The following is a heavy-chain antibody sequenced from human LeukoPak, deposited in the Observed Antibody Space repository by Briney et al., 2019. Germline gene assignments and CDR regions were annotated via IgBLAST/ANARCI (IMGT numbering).Heavy chain of an antibody. V-gene: IGHV1-8*03. CDR2: MNPNSGNT. Sequence: ASVKVSCKASGYTFTSYDINWVRQATGQGLEWMGWMNPNSGNTGYAQKFQGRVTITRNTSISTAYMELSSLRSEDTAVYYCARYSGSYFTDAFDIWGQGTMVTVSS. J-gene: IGHJ3*02. CDR1: GYTFTSYD. CDR3: ARYSGSYFTDAFDI. D-gene: IGHD1-26*01.